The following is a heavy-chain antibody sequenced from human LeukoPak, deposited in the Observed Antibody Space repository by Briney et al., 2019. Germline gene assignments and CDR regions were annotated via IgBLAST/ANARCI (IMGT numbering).Heavy chain of an antibody. V-gene: IGHV3-30*02. CDR2: IRYDGSNK. D-gene: IGHD3-22*01. Sequence: PGGSLRLSCAASGFTFSSYGMHWVRQAPGKGLEWVAFIRYDGSNKYYADSVKGRFTISRDNSKNTLYLQMNSLRAEDTAVYYCAEGNYYYDSSGYPPDYWGQGTLVTVSS. J-gene: IGHJ4*02. CDR3: AEGNYYYDSSGYPPDY. CDR1: GFTFSSYG.